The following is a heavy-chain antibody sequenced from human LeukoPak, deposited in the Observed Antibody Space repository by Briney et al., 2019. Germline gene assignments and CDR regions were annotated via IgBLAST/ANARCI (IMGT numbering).Heavy chain of an antibody. V-gene: IGHV4-4*07. CDR1: GGSISSYY. CDR2: IYTSGST. Sequence: PSETLSLTCTVSGGSISSYYWSWTRQPAGKGLEWIGRIYTSGSTNYNPSLKSRVTMSVDTSKNQFSLKLSSVTAADTAVYYCARELIFGVVIVFDYWGQGTLVTVSS. CDR3: ARELIFGVVIVFDY. D-gene: IGHD3-3*01. J-gene: IGHJ4*02.